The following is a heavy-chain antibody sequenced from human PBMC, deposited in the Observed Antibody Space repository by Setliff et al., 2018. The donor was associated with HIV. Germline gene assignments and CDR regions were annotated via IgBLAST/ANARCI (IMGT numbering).Heavy chain of an antibody. J-gene: IGHJ4*02. CDR3: ARGGNSSSWYLYYFDY. V-gene: IGHV4-34*01. Sequence: SETLSLTCTVSGDFFSSDYYWSWIRQPPGKGLEWIGEINHSGSTNYNPSLKSRVTISVDTSKNQFSLKLSSVTAADTAVYYCARGGNSSSWYLYYFDYWGQGTLVTVSS. D-gene: IGHD6-13*01. CDR2: INHSGST. CDR1: GDFFSSDYY.